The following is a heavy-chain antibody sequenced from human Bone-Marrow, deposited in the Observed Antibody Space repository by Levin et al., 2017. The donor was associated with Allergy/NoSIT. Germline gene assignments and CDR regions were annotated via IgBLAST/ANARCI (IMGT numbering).Heavy chain of an antibody. CDR1: GFTFSSFG. Sequence: GGSLRLSCVASGFTFSSFGMHWVRQAPGKGLEWLALIWNEGGNIYYADSVKGRFTISRDNSKNTLYLQMNSLKDEDTAVYYCEREDAYSSDGRSEYFQHWGQGTLVTVSS. CDR3: EREDAYSSDGRSEYFQH. V-gene: IGHV3-33*01. D-gene: IGHD6-19*01. CDR2: IWNEGGNI. J-gene: IGHJ1*01.